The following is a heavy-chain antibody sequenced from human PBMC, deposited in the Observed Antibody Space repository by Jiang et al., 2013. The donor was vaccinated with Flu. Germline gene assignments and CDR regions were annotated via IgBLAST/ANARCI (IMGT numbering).Heavy chain of an antibody. CDR1: GFTFSSYA. Sequence: SGGGLVQPGGSLRLSCAASGFTFSSYAASWLRQVPGRGLEWVSGISASGGSTYYADSVKDRFTISRDNSKNTLYLQMGSLTDEDTALYYCVKNSGAIALRETFQYWGQGTLVTVSS. CDR2: ISASGGST. D-gene: IGHD6-13*01. J-gene: IGHJ4*02. CDR3: VKNSGAIALRETFQY. V-gene: IGHV3-23*01.